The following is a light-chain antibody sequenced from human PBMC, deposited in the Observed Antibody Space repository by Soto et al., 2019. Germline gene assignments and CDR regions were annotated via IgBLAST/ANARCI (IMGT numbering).Light chain of an antibody. J-gene: IGKJ4*01. CDR1: QSVGSNS. V-gene: IGKV3-20*01. Sequence: EFVLTQSPGTLSLSPGERATLSCRASQSVGSNSLAWYQQKPGQAPRILIYGASTRATGIPDRFSGSGSGTAFTLPISRLEPEDFAVYYCQQYGSSPPLTFGGGTKVEIK. CDR2: GAS. CDR3: QQYGSSPPLT.